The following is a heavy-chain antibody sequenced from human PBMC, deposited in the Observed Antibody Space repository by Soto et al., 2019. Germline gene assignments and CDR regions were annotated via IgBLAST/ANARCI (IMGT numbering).Heavy chain of an antibody. D-gene: IGHD4-17*01. V-gene: IGHV3-9*01. J-gene: IGHJ4*02. CDR3: AKDARDYGDDYIDH. CDR2: ISWNSGSI. CDR1: GFIFNDYG. Sequence: EVQLVASGGGLVQPGRSLRLSCAASGFIFNDYGMHWVRQAPGKGLEWVSAISWNSGSIGYADSVKGRFTISRDNDKNSLYLEMNSLRPEDTALYYCAKDARDYGDDYIDHWGQGTLVTVSS.